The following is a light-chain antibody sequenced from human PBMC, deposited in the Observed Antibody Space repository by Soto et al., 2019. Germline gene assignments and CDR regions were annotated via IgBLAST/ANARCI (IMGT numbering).Light chain of an antibody. CDR3: QVWDSSSDHSYYV. CDR2: YDS. CDR1: NIGSKS. V-gene: IGLV3-21*04. J-gene: IGLJ1*01. Sequence: SYELTQPPSVSVAPGKTARITCGGNNIGSKSVHWYQQKPGQAPVLVIYYDSDRPSGIPERFSGSNSGNTATLTISRVEAGDEADYYCQVWDSSSDHSYYVFGTGTKVTVL.